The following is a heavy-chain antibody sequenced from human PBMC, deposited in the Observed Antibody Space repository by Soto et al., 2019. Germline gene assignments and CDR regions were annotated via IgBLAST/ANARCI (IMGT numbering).Heavy chain of an antibody. Sequence: QVQLVESGGGVVQPGRSLRLSCAASGFTFSTYAIHWVRQAPGKGLEWVAVISYDGSNKYYADSVKGRFTISRDNSKNTLYLQMNRLRAEDTAVYYCARAAGYCSSTSCYIYYGMDVWGQGTPVTVSS. CDR3: ARAAGYCSSTSCYIYYGMDV. D-gene: IGHD2-2*02. J-gene: IGHJ6*02. CDR1: GFTFSTYA. CDR2: ISYDGSNK. V-gene: IGHV3-30-3*01.